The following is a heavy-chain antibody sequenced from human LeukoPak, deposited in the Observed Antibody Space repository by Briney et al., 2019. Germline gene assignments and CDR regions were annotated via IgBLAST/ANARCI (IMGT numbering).Heavy chain of an antibody. V-gene: IGHV1-69*13. CDR2: IIPIFGTA. CDR1: GGTFSSYA. Sequence: SVKVSCKASGGTFSSYAISWVRQAPGQGLEWMGGIIPIFGTANYAQKFQGRVTITADESTSTAYMELSSLRSEDTAVYYCATQPRRVRFLEWLHGYGMDVWGQGTTVTVSS. D-gene: IGHD3-3*01. CDR3: ATQPRRVRFLEWLHGYGMDV. J-gene: IGHJ6*02.